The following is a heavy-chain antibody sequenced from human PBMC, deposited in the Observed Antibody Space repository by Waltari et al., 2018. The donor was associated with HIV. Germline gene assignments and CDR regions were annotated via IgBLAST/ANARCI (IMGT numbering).Heavy chain of an antibody. Sequence: EVQLEESGGGLVQPGGSLSLSCAASGFTFSSYWMPWFRQVPGKGPVWVSRINSGGLTPSYADSVKGRFAISRDNAKNTLYLQMNSLRAEDTAVYYCARASDYPFWYFDLWGRGTLVTVSS. CDR2: INSGGLTP. D-gene: IGHD4-17*01. J-gene: IGHJ2*01. CDR3: ARASDYPFWYFDL. V-gene: IGHV3-74*01. CDR1: GFTFSSYW.